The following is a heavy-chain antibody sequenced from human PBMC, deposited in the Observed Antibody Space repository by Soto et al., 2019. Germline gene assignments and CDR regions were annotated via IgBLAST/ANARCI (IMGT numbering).Heavy chain of an antibody. V-gene: IGHV4-34*01. CDR2: INHSGST. Sequence: QVQLQQWGAGLLKPSETLSLTCAVYGGSFSGYYWSWIRQPPGKGLEWIGEINHSGSTNYNPSLKSRVTISVDTSKTQSPLKLSSVTAADTAVYYCARGRREYVLKTAFDIWGQGTMVTVSS. D-gene: IGHD3-10*01. CDR1: GGSFSGYY. J-gene: IGHJ3*02. CDR3: ARGRREYVLKTAFDI.